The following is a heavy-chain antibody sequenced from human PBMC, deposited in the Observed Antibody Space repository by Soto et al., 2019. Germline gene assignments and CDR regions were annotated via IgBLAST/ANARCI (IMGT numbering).Heavy chain of an antibody. Sequence: QVQLVQSGAEVKKPGASVKVSCKASGYTFTSYGISWVRQAPGQGLEWMGWISAYNGNTNYAQKLQGRVTMTTDTSTSTANMELRSLRSDDTAVYYCARAWVDTMVRGANQRGYYYYGMDVWGQGTTVTVSS. CDR3: ARAWVDTMVRGANQRGYYYYGMDV. CDR2: ISAYNGNT. CDR1: GYTFTSYG. D-gene: IGHD3-10*01. J-gene: IGHJ6*02. V-gene: IGHV1-18*01.